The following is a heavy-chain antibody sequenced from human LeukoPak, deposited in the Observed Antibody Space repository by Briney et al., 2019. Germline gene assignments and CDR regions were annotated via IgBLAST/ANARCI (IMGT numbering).Heavy chain of an antibody. D-gene: IGHD3-16*01. CDR3: ARPGQLGEYTPYYFDY. J-gene: IGHJ4*02. V-gene: IGHV5-51*01. CDR1: GYSFTSYW. CDR2: IYPGDSDT. Sequence: GESLKISCKGSGYSFTSYWIGWVRQMPGKGLEWMGIIYPGDSDTRYSPSFQGQVTISADKSISTAYLQWSSLRASDTAMYYCARPGQLGEYTPYYFDYWGQGTLVTVSS.